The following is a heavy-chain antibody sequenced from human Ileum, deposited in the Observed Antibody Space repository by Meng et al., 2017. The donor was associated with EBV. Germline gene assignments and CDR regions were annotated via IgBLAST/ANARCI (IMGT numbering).Heavy chain of an antibody. D-gene: IGHD6-13*01. CDR1: GFSLSTSGVG. CDR2: IYGQGDK. J-gene: IGHJ5*01. V-gene: IGHV2-5*01. Sequence: QLTLKESAPPVVKPPQTFTLTCPFAGFSLSTSGVGVGWIRQPPGKALEWLAMIYGQGDKHYSPSLTSRLTITKDTSKNQVVLTMTNMDSVDTATYYCALRPRQLLRGWFDSWGQGALVTVSS. CDR3: ALRPRQLLRGWFDS.